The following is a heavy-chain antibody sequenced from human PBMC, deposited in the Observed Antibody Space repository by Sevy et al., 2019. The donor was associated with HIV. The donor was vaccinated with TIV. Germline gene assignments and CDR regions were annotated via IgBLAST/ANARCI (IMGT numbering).Heavy chain of an antibody. Sequence: GGSLRLSCAASGFTFSSYWMHWVRQAPGKGLVWVSRINSDGSSTSYADSVKGRFTISRDNAKNTLYLQMNSLRAEDTAVYYCARDPITIFGVVISESCFDPWGQGTLVTVSS. CDR3: ARDPITIFGVVISESCFDP. D-gene: IGHD3-3*01. V-gene: IGHV3-74*01. CDR1: GFTFSSYW. J-gene: IGHJ5*02. CDR2: INSDGSST.